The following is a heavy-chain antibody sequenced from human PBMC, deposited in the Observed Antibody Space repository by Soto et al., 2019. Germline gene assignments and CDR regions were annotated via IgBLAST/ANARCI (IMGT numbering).Heavy chain of an antibody. Sequence: ASVKVSCKASGYSFTDYHIHWVRQAPGQGLEWLGRINPKSGGTSTAQKFQGWVTMTTDTSISTASMELTRLSSDDTAIYYCARGDSTDCSNGVCSFFYNHDMDVWGQGTTVTVSS. D-gene: IGHD2-8*01. CDR2: INPKSGGT. CDR3: ARGDSTDCSNGVCSFFYNHDMDV. V-gene: IGHV1-2*04. CDR1: GYSFTDYH. J-gene: IGHJ6*02.